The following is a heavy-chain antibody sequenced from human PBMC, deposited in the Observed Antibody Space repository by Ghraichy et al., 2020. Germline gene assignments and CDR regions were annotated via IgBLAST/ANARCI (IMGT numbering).Heavy chain of an antibody. CDR1: GFTFSSYA. Sequence: GESLNISCAASGFTFSSYAMSWVRQAPGKGLEWVSAISGSGGSTYYADSVKGRFTISSDNSKNTLYLQMNSLRAEDTAVYYCAKPLYYDSSGYYWYFDLWGRGTLVTVSS. CDR2: ISGSGGST. J-gene: IGHJ2*01. D-gene: IGHD3-22*01. CDR3: AKPLYYDSSGYYWYFDL. V-gene: IGHV3-23*01.